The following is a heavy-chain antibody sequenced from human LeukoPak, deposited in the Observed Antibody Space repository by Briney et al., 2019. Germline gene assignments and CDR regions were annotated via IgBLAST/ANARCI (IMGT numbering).Heavy chain of an antibody. CDR3: AKATVDTAIDDYFDY. V-gene: IGHV3-23*01. Sequence: GGSLRLSCAASGFTFSSYAMSWVRQAPGKGLEWVSTISGSGGSTYYADSVKGQFTISRGNSKNTLYLQMNSLRAEDAAIYYCAKATVDTAIDDYFDYWGQGTLVTVSS. CDR1: GFTFSSYA. J-gene: IGHJ4*02. CDR2: ISGSGGST. D-gene: IGHD5-18*01.